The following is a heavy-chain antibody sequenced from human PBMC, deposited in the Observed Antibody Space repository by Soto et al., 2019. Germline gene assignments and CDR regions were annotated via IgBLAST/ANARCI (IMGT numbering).Heavy chain of an antibody. D-gene: IGHD3-10*01. V-gene: IGHV3-21*01. J-gene: IGHJ6*02. Sequence: GGSLRLSCAASGFTFSSYSMNWVRQAPGKGLEWVSSISSSSSYIYYADSVKGRFTISRDNAKNSLYLQMNSLRAEDTAVYYCARDRVLLWFGEPDGMDVWDQGTTVTVSS. CDR1: GFTFSSYS. CDR3: ARDRVLLWFGEPDGMDV. CDR2: ISSSSSYI.